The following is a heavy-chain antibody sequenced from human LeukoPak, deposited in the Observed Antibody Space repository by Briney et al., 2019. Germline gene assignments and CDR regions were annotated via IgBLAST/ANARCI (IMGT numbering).Heavy chain of an antibody. CDR2: ISSSSSYI. J-gene: IGHJ3*02. CDR3: ARDDGYYGSGSFDAFDI. D-gene: IGHD3-10*01. V-gene: IGHV3-21*01. CDR1: GFTFSSYS. Sequence: GGSLRLSCAASGFTFSSYSMNWVRQAPGKGLEWVSSISSSSSYIYYADSVKGRFTISRDNAKNSLYLQMNSLRAEDTAVYYCARDDGYYGSGSFDAFDIWGHGTMVTVSS.